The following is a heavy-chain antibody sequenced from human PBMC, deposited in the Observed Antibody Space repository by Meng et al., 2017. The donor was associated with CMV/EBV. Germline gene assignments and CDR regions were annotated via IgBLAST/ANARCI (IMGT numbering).Heavy chain of an antibody. Sequence: GGSLRLSCAASGFAFSSYSMNWVRQAPGKGLEWVSSISSSSSYIYYADSVKGRFTISRDNAKNSLYLQMNSLRAEDTAVYYCARDQEGGGFDYWGQGTLVTVSS. D-gene: IGHD3-16*01. J-gene: IGHJ4*02. V-gene: IGHV3-21*01. CDR3: ARDQEGGGFDY. CDR2: ISSSSSYI. CDR1: GFAFSSYS.